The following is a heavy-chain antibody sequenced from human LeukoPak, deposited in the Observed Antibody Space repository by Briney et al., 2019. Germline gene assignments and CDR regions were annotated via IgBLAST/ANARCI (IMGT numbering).Heavy chain of an antibody. D-gene: IGHD6-13*01. CDR3: ARAPPSWSRHRFDYYYYGMDV. CDR2: IYYSGST. V-gene: IGHV4-59*01. Sequence: KPSETLSLTCTVSGGSISSSYWSWIRQPPGKGLEWIGYIYYSGSTNYNPSLKSRVTISVDTSKNQFSLKLSSVTAADTAVYYCARAPPSWSRHRFDYYYYGMDVWGQGTTVTVSS. J-gene: IGHJ6*02. CDR1: GGSISSSY.